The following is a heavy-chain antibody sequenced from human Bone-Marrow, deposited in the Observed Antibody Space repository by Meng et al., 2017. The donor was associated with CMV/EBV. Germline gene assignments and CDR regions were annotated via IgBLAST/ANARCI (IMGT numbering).Heavy chain of an antibody. CDR1: GSTLYNDG. D-gene: IGHD6-13*01. CDR2: ITGDVGNP. J-gene: IGHJ4*02. Sequence: SGVGVEVPGTSVTVSCTACGSTLYNDGISWFRRAPRQGIGWMVCITGDVGNPNTAPTSQDRVSMPTARSTSTVYMELSGPRSDATVVYYCAKAAGNVRLTVDHWGQGTLVTVSS. V-gene: IGHV1-18*01. CDR3: AKAAGNVRLTVDH.